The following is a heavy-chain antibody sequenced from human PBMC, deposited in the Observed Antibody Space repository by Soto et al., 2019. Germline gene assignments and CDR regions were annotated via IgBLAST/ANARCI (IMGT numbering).Heavy chain of an antibody. D-gene: IGHD6-19*01. CDR2: INHSGST. V-gene: IGHV4-34*01. J-gene: IGHJ1*01. CDR3: ACIGDSSGPAYFQH. CDR1: GGSFSGYY. Sequence: SETLSLTCAVYGGSFSGYYWSWIRQPPGKGLEWIGEINHSGSTNYNPSLKSRVTISVETSKNQFSLKLGSVTAADTAVYYCACIGDSSGPAYFQHWGQGTLVTVSS.